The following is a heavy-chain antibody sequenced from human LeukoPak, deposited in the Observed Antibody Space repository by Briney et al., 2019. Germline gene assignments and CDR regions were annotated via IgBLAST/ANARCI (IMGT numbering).Heavy chain of an antibody. Sequence: GGSLRLSCAGSGFTFSDFAVSWVRQAPGKGLEWVSAITGAGATRHYANSVKGRFAISRDNSKNTLYLQMNSLRVEDTAVYYCARLWARVYYMDIWGKGTTVTVSS. CDR1: GFTFSDFA. CDR3: ARLWARVYYMDI. J-gene: IGHJ6*03. V-gene: IGHV3-23*01. D-gene: IGHD1-26*01. CDR2: ITGAGATR.